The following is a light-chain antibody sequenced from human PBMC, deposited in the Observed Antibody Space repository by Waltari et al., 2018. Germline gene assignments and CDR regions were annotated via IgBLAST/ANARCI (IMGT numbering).Light chain of an antibody. CDR2: TAS. J-gene: IGKJ2*01. Sequence: DIQLTQSPSFVSASVGDRVTITCRASQGISSRLAWYQQKPGKAPKLLIYTASTLQSGVPSRFSGSGSGTEFTLIITTLQPEDFATYFCLHAYSFPRTFGQGTKLEIK. CDR1: QGISSR. V-gene: IGKV1-12*01. CDR3: LHAYSFPRT.